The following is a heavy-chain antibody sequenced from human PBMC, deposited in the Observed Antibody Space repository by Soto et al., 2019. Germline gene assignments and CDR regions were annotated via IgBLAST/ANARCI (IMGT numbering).Heavy chain of an antibody. J-gene: IGHJ5*02. CDR2: INPSGGST. CDR3: ARAMRGLWFDP. V-gene: IGHV1-46*01. Sequence: QVQLVQSGAEVKKPGASVKVSCKASGYTFTSYYMHWVRQAPGQGLEWMGIINPSGGSTSYARKFQGRVTMTRDTSTSTVYMELSSLRSEDTAVYYCARAMRGLWFDPWGQGTLVTVSS. CDR1: GYTFTSYY.